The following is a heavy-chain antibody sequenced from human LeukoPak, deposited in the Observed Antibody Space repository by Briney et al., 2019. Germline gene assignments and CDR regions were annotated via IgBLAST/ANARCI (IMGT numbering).Heavy chain of an antibody. V-gene: IGHV3-43D*03. J-gene: IGHJ4*02. CDR1: GFTFSSYE. CDR3: AKGILRGEGSPGGVDY. D-gene: IGHD2-21*01. Sequence: GGSLRLSCAASGFTFSSYEMNWVRQAPGKGLEWVSLISWDGGSTYYADSVKGRFTISRDNSKNSLYLQMNSLRAEDTALYYCAKGILRGEGSPGGVDYWGQGTLVTVSP. CDR2: ISWDGGST.